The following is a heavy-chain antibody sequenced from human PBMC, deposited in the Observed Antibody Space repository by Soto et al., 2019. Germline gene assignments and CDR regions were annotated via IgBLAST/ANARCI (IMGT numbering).Heavy chain of an antibody. V-gene: IGHV4-34*01. CDR1: GGSFSGYD. J-gene: IGHJ5*02. Sequence: PSETLSLTCAVYGGSFSGYDWSWIRQHPGKGLEWIGEINHSGSTNYNPSLKSRVTISVDTSKNQFSLKLSSVTAADTAVYYCARRVFPWGQGTLVTVSS. CDR3: ARRVFP. CDR2: INHSGST.